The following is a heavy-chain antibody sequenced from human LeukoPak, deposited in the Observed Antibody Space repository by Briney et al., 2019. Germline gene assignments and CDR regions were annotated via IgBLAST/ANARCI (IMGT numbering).Heavy chain of an antibody. D-gene: IGHD2-2*02. CDR2: ISGSGGST. Sequence: GGSLRLSCAASGLTFSSYAMSRVRQAPGQGLEWVSAISGSGGSTYYADSVKGGFTISRDKSKNTLYLQINSLRAEATAVYYCAKDLVWYQLLYFDYWGQGTLVTVSS. CDR1: GLTFSSYA. V-gene: IGHV3-23*01. J-gene: IGHJ4*02. CDR3: AKDLVWYQLLYFDY.